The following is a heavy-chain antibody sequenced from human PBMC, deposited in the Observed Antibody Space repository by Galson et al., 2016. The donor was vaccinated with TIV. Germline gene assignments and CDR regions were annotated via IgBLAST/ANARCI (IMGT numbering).Heavy chain of an antibody. D-gene: IGHD3-22*01. J-gene: IGHJ6*02. CDR3: ARLVNTGYHFHFMDV. V-gene: IGHV5-51*03. CDR2: IYPDDSDV. Sequence: QSGAEVKKPGESLKISCQASGYTFSTYWIGWVRQMPGKGLEWMGIIYPDDSDVRYSPSFRGQVIISADKSISTAYLQWRRLKASDTAMFYCARLVNTGYHFHFMDVWGQGTTVTVSS. CDR1: GYTFSTYW.